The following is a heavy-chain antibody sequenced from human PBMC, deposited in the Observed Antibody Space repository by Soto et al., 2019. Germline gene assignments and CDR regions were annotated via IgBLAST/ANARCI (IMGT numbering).Heavy chain of an antibody. CDR2: ISSSSSTI. D-gene: IGHD6-19*01. CDR1: GFTFSSYA. V-gene: IGHV3-48*02. CDR3: ARDPKQWLVRRPDRFDY. J-gene: IGHJ4*02. Sequence: PGGSLRLSCAASGFTFSSYAMTWVRQAPGKGLEWVSYISSSSSTIYYADSVKGRFTISRDNAKNSLYLQMNSLRDEDTAVYYCARDPKQWLVRRPDRFDYWGQGTLVTVSS.